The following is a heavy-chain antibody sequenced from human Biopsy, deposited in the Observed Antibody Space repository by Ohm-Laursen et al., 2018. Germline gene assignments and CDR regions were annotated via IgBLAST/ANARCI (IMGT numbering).Heavy chain of an antibody. CDR2: ISHTGYT. Sequence: SDTLSLTCNVSSGDINNYYWTWIRQPPGKGLEWIGHISHTGYTSYKSSLKSRVTISLDTSRKHFSLRLTSLAAADTAVYYCARGSNEYGGLYFPHWGQGTLVTVSS. D-gene: IGHD4-23*01. CDR1: SGDINNYY. V-gene: IGHV4-59*07. CDR3: ARGSNEYGGLYFPH. J-gene: IGHJ1*01.